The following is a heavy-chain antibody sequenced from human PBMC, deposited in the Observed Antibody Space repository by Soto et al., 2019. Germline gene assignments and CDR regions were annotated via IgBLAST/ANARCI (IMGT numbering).Heavy chain of an antibody. Sequence: GGSLRLSCAASGFTFSSYSMNWVRQAPGKGLEWVAVISYDGSSTSYADSVKGRFTISRDNAKNTLYLQMNSLRAEDTTVYYCASPFEGVWGQGTTVTVSS. CDR1: GFTFSSYS. CDR2: ISYDGSST. J-gene: IGHJ6*02. CDR3: ASPFEGV. V-gene: IGHV3-30*03.